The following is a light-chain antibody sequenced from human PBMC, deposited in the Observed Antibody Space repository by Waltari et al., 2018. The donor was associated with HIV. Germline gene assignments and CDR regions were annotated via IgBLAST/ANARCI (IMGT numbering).Light chain of an antibody. Sequence: DIQLTQSPSPLSASVGDRVTITCRASQTIGDYVNWYQQKPGKPPKLLIYSATSLQPGVPSRFSCSGSGTDFALTISSLQPEDFAIYYCEQIYTFPLFSFGPGTKVDIK. CDR1: QTIGDY. J-gene: IGKJ3*01. V-gene: IGKV1-39*01. CDR3: EQIYTFPLFS. CDR2: SAT.